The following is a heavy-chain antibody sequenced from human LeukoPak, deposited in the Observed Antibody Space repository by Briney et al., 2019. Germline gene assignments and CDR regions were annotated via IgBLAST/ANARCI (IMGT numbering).Heavy chain of an antibody. CDR2: ISGSGGST. D-gene: IGHD3-22*01. Sequence: GGSLRLSCAASGFTFSSYAMSWVRQAPGKGLEWVSAISGSGGSTYYADSVKGRFTISRDNSKNTLYLQMNSLRAEDTAVYYCARDLAYYYDSSGYHNWFDPWGQGTLVTVSS. J-gene: IGHJ5*02. CDR1: GFTFSSYA. CDR3: ARDLAYYYDSSGYHNWFDP. V-gene: IGHV3-23*01.